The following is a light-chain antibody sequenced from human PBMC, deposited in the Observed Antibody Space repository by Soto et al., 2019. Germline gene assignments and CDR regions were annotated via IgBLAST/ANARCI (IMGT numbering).Light chain of an antibody. CDR2: NNN. Sequence: QSVLTQPPSVSGAPGQRVTISCTGSSSNIGAGHDVHWYQQLPGTAPKLLIYNNNNRPSGVPDRFSGSQSGTSASLAITGLQAEDEADYYCQSYDSRLSGSVFGGGTKLPS. CDR3: QSYDSRLSGSV. V-gene: IGLV1-40*01. J-gene: IGLJ3*02. CDR1: SSNIGAGHD.